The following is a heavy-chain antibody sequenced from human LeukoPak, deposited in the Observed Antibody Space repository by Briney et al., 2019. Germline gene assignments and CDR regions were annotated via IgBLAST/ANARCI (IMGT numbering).Heavy chain of an antibody. V-gene: IGHV3-23*01. CDR3: ENGTWICSRCSGSNFAL. J-gene: IGHJ1*01. CDR1: GFTFSSYA. Sequence: GGSLRLSCAASGFTFSSYAMSWVRQAPGKGLDWVSPISGAGGSTYYADSVKGRFTISRDNSKNTLYLQMNSRRAEETAVYYSENGTWICSRCSGSNFALWGQGPLVPVSS. CDR2: ISGAGGST. D-gene: IGHD3-10*02.